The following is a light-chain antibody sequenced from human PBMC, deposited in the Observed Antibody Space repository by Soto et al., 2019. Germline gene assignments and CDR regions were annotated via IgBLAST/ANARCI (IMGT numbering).Light chain of an antibody. Sequence: AIQMTQSPSSLSASVGARVTITCRASQAIRNDLSWYQQKPGKAPKLLIYDASKLQSGGPSRFSGSGSGPDFTLTISSLQPEDFATYYCLQDDDYPLSFGGGTKVEIK. CDR2: DAS. CDR3: LQDDDYPLS. V-gene: IGKV1-6*01. J-gene: IGKJ4*01. CDR1: QAIRND.